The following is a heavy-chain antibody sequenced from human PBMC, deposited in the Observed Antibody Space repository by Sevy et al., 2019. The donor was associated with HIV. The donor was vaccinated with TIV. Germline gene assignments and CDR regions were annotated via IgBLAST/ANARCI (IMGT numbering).Heavy chain of an antibody. D-gene: IGHD6-13*01. V-gene: IGHV4-34*01. J-gene: IGHJ6*02. Sequence: SETLSLTCSVYGGSLSGYYWSWIRQSPGRGLEWIGEFHHSGSTNYNPSFKSRVTMSVDTSKNQFSLNLSSVTAADAAVYYCARIQQVVNYYNYYGLDVWGQGTTVTVSS. CDR2: FHHSGST. CDR1: GGSLSGYY. CDR3: ARIQQVVNYYNYYGLDV.